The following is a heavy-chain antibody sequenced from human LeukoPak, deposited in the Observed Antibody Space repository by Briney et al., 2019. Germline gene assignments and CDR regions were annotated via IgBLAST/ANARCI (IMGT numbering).Heavy chain of an antibody. Sequence: GGSLRLSCAASGFTFSSYEMNWVRQAPGKGLEWVSAISGSGGSTYYADSVKGRFTISRDNSKNTLYLQMNSLRAEDTAVYYCAKDFYDFWSGYPNWFDPWGQGTLVTVSS. J-gene: IGHJ5*02. CDR1: GFTFSSYE. CDR3: AKDFYDFWSGYPNWFDP. V-gene: IGHV3-23*01. CDR2: ISGSGGST. D-gene: IGHD3-3*01.